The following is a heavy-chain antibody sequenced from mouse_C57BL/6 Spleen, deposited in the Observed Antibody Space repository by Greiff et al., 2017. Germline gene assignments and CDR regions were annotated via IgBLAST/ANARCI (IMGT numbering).Heavy chain of an antibody. CDR2: IGPGSGST. CDR1: GYTFTDYY. D-gene: IGHD1-1*01. Sequence: QVQLQQSGAELVKPGASVKISCKASGYTFTDYYINWVKQRPGQGLEWIGKIGPGSGSTYYNEKFKGKATLTADKSSSTAYMQLSSLTSEDSAVYFCEGCYYGSSYVDHWYFDVWGTGTTVTVSS. CDR3: EGCYYGSSYVDHWYFDV. V-gene: IGHV1-77*01. J-gene: IGHJ1*03.